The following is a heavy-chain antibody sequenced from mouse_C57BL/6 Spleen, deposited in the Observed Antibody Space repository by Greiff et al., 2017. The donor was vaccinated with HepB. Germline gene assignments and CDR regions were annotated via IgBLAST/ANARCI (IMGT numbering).Heavy chain of an antibody. CDR1: GFNIKDDY. D-gene: IGHD2-3*01. Sequence: VQLKESGAELVRPGASVKLSCTASGFNIKDDYMHWVKQRPEQGLEWIGWIDPENGDTEYASKFQGKATITADTSSNTAYLQLSSLTSEDTAGYYCTTSGLLRSCDYRGEGTTRTDSS. CDR3: TTSGLLRSCDY. CDR2: IDPENGDT. J-gene: IGHJ2*01. V-gene: IGHV14-4*01.